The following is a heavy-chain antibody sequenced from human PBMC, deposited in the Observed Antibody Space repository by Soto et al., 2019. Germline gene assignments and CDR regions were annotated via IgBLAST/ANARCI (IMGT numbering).Heavy chain of an antibody. CDR3: AREIPRDVYNFGSGALDV. Sequence: QVQLQESGPGLVKPSETLSLTCTVSRGSGRSDNYYWTWIRQTPVQGLEWLGFISKTGNTKYNPSLKSRVTISLDTSKNHFSLRLTSVTAADTAVYYCAREIPRDVYNFGSGALDVWGQGTTVTVSS. CDR2: ISKTGNT. CDR1: RGSGRSDNYY. J-gene: IGHJ6*01. V-gene: IGHV4-61*03. D-gene: IGHD3-10*01.